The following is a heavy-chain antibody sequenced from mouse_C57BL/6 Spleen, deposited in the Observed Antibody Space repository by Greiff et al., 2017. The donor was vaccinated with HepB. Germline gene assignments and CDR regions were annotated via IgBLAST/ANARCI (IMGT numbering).Heavy chain of an antibody. D-gene: IGHD2-3*01. J-gene: IGHJ4*01. Sequence: VQLQQPGAELVMPGASVKLSCKASGYTFTSYWMHWVKQRPGQGLEWIGEIDPSDSYTNYNQKFKGKSTLTVDKSSSTAYMQLSSLTSEDSAVYYCARDDGYYRAMDYWGQVTSVTVSS. CDR1: GYTFTSYW. V-gene: IGHV1-69*01. CDR3: ARDDGYYRAMDY. CDR2: IDPSDSYT.